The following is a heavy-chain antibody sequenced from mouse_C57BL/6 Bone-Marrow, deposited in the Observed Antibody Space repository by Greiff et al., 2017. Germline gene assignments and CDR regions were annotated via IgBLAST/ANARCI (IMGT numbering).Heavy chain of an antibody. CDR3: ARAGAGTTDWYFDV. V-gene: IGHV5-17*01. J-gene: IGHJ1*03. CDR1: GFTFSDYG. D-gene: IGHD4-1*01. CDR2: ISSGSSTI. Sequence: EVHLVESGGGLVKPGGSLKLSCAASGFTFSDYGMHWVRQAPEKGLEWVAYISSGSSTIYYADTVKGRFTISRDNAKNTLFLQMTSLRSEDTAMYYCARAGAGTTDWYFDVWGTGTTVTVSS.